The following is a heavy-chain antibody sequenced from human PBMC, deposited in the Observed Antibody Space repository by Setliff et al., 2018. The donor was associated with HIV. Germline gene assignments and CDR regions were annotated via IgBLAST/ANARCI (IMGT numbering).Heavy chain of an antibody. J-gene: IGHJ6*02. V-gene: IGHV4-61*02. D-gene: IGHD3-9*01. CDR3: ARERYHFVVDYYYYYGMDV. CDR2: IFRAGNA. Sequence: PSETLSLTCTVSGGSISSGAYLWAWIRQPAGKGLEWIGRIFRAGNATYSPSLKSRATMSIDASQNQFSLKLKHVTAADTAVYYCARERYHFVVDYYYYYGMDVWGQGNTVTVSS. CDR1: GGSISSGAYL.